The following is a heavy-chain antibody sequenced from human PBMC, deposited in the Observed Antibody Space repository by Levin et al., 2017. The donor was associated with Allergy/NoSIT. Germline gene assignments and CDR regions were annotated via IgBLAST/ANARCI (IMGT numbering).Heavy chain of an antibody. J-gene: IGHJ3*02. Sequence: ASETLSLTCTVSGGSISSGDYYWSWIRQPPGKGLEWIGYIYYSGSTYYNPSLKSRVTISVDTSKNQFSLKLSSVTAADTAVYYCGRTDAFDIWGQGTMVTVSS. CDR1: GGSISSGDYY. CDR3: GRTDAFDI. V-gene: IGHV4-30-4*01. CDR2: IYYSGST.